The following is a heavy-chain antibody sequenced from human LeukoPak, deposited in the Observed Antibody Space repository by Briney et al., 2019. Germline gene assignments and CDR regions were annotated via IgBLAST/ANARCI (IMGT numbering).Heavy chain of an antibody. Sequence: GASVKVSCKASGYTFTSYGISWVRQAPGQGLEWMGWISAYNGNTNYAQKLQGRVTMTTDTSTSTVYMELRSLRSDGTAVYYCAITTYYYDSSGYSDYWGQGTLVTVSS. V-gene: IGHV1-18*01. J-gene: IGHJ4*02. D-gene: IGHD3-22*01. CDR1: GYTFTSYG. CDR2: ISAYNGNT. CDR3: AITTYYYDSSGYSDY.